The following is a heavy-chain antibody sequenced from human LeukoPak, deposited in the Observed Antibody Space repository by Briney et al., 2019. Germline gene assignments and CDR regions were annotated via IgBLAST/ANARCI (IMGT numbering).Heavy chain of an antibody. CDR1: GFTFSSYA. V-gene: IGHV3-30*04. J-gene: IGHJ4*02. CDR3: AKGDYYGSGSYYFIGY. D-gene: IGHD3-10*01. CDR2: ISYDGSNK. Sequence: PGRSLRLSCAASGFTFSSYAMHWVRQAPGKGLEWVAVISYDGSNKYYADSVKGRFTISRDNSKNTLYLQMNSLRAEDTAVYYCAKGDYYGSGSYYFIGYWGQGTLVTVSS.